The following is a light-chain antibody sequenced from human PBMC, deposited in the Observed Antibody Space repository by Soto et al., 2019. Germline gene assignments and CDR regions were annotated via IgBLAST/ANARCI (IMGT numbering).Light chain of an antibody. V-gene: IGLV2-8*01. CDR1: SSDVGYYNY. CDR3: SSHAGRNNYVI. CDR2: EVN. J-gene: IGLJ2*01. Sequence: QSVLTQPPSASGSPGQSVTISCTGTSSDVGYYNYVSWYQQHPGKAPKLMIYEVNNRPSGVPDRFSGSRSGNTASLTVSGLQAEDGASYYCSSHAGRNNYVIFGGGTKVTVL.